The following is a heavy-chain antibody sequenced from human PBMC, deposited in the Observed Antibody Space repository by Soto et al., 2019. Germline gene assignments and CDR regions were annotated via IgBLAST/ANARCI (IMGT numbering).Heavy chain of an antibody. CDR3: VKDSEYSSSFDPFXY. CDR1: GFTFSSYA. J-gene: IGHJ4*02. D-gene: IGHD6-6*01. V-gene: IGHV3-23*01. Sequence: GGSLRLSCAASGFTFSSYAMSWVRQAPGKGLEWVSAISGSGGSTYYADSVKGRFTISRDNSKNTLYLQMNSLRAEDTAVYYCVKDSEYSSSFDPFXYWGQGSLVTVSS. CDR2: ISGSGGST.